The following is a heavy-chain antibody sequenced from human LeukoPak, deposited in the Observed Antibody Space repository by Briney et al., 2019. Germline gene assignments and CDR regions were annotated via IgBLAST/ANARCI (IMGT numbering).Heavy chain of an antibody. D-gene: IGHD6-13*01. V-gene: IGHV3-23*01. CDR1: GFPFSSYA. CDR2: NSGDGTAI. CDR3: AKQDKYSSSLDY. Sequence: GGSLRLFCAASGFPFSSYAMTWVRQAPGKGVEGVSSNSGDGTAIYHADSVKGRFTISRDNTKTTLYLQMNSLRSEDTALYYCAKQDKYSSSLDYWGQGTLVTVSS. J-gene: IGHJ4*02.